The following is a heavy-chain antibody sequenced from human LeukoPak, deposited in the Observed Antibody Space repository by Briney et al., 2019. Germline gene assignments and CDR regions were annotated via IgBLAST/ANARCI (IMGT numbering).Heavy chain of an antibody. CDR3: ARAQVGAPTDL. CDR2: IHGDGDNI. V-gene: IGHV3-74*01. J-gene: IGHJ5*02. CDR1: GFPFSSYA. D-gene: IGHD1-26*01. Sequence: GGSLRLSCAASGFPFSSYAMYWVRQAPGKGLVWVARIHGDGDNISYADSVRGRFTISRDNAKDTLYLHMNSLRPEDTTVYYCARAQVGAPTDLWGQGTLVTVSS.